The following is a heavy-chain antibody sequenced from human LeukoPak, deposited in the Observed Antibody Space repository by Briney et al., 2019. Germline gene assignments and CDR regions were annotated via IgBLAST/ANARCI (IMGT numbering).Heavy chain of an antibody. CDR1: GFKFSDYA. D-gene: IGHD6-19*01. V-gene: IGHV3-23*01. J-gene: IGHJ4*02. CDR3: AKDSSGWYSDY. CDR2: MSGSGTGT. Sequence: GSLRLSCAASGFKFSDYAMNWVRQAPGKGLEWVSAMSGSGTGTYYADSVKGRFTISRDNSKNTLWPQMDSLRAEDTAVYYCAKDSSGWYSDYWGQGTLVTVSS.